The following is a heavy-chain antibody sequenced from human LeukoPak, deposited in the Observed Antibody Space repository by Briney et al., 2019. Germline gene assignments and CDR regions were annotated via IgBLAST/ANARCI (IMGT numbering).Heavy chain of an antibody. Sequence: RGSLRLSCAASGFTFSSYSMNWVRQAPGKGLEWVSSISSSSSYIYYADSVKGRFTISRDNAKNSLYLQMNSLRAEDTAVYYCAREYSSSWSYYYYYMDVWGKGTTVTVSS. D-gene: IGHD6-13*01. V-gene: IGHV3-21*01. J-gene: IGHJ6*03. CDR3: AREYSSSWSYYYYYMDV. CDR1: GFTFSSYS. CDR2: ISSSSSYI.